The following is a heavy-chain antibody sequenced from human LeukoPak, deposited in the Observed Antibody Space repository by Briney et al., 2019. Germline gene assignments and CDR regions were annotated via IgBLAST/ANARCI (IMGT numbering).Heavy chain of an antibody. CDR1: GFTFSSYA. CDR3: AGVDYGDDGFDY. J-gene: IGHJ4*02. D-gene: IGHD4-17*01. V-gene: IGHV3-64*01. Sequence: GGSLRLSCAASGFTFSSYAMHWVRQAPGKGLEYVSAISSNGGSTYYANSVKGRFTISRDNSKNTLYLQMGSLRAEDMAVYYCAGVDYGDDGFDYWGQGTLVTVSS. CDR2: ISSNGGST.